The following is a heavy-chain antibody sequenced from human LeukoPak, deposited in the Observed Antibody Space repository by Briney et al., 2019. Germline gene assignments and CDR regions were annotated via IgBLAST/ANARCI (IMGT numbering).Heavy chain of an antibody. V-gene: IGHV3-66*02. D-gene: IGHD3-16*01. CDR1: GFTVSSNY. CDR3: AIMVIPYYFDY. Sequence: AGGSLRLSCAASGFTVSSNYMSWVRRAPGKGLEWVSVIYSGGSTYYADSVRGRFTISRDNSENTLYLQMNSLRAEDTAVYYCAIMVIPYYFDYWGQGTLVTVSS. J-gene: IGHJ4*02. CDR2: IYSGGST.